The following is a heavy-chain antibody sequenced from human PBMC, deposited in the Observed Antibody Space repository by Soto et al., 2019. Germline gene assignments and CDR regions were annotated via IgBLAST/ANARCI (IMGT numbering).Heavy chain of an antibody. CDR3: AKDQGGGYCSSTSCYTTDYYYYGMDV. V-gene: IGHV3-23*01. CDR1: GFTFSSYA. D-gene: IGHD2-2*02. J-gene: IGHJ6*02. Sequence: LRLSCAASGFTFSSYAMSWVRQAPVKGLEWVSAISGSGGSTYYADSVKGRFTISRDNSKNTLYLQMNSLRAEDTAVYYCAKDQGGGYCSSTSCYTTDYYYYGMDVWGQGTTVTVYS. CDR2: ISGSGGST.